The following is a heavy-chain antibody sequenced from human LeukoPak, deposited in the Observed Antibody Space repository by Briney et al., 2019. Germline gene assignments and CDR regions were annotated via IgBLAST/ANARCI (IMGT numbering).Heavy chain of an antibody. J-gene: IGHJ4*02. D-gene: IGHD6-19*01. CDR1: GFIFSSYA. CDR3: ARTVSIAVAAADYFDY. Sequence: GGSLRLSCAASGFIFSSYAMHWVRQAPGKGLEWVAVISYDGSNKYYANSVKGRFTISRDNSRNTLYLQMNSLRAEDTAVHYCARTVSIAVAAADYFDYWGQGTLVTVSS. CDR2: ISYDGSNK. V-gene: IGHV3-30*04.